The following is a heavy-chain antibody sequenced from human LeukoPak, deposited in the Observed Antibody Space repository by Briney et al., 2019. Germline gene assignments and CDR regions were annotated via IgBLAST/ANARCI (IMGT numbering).Heavy chain of an antibody. CDR1: GYTFTGYY. J-gene: IGHJ4*02. V-gene: IGHV1-2*06. D-gene: IGHD5-24*01. CDR2: INPNSGGT. Sequence: GASVKVSCKASGYTFTGYYMHWVRQAPGQGLEWMGRINPNSGGTNYAQKFQGRVTMTRDTSISTAYMELSRLRSDDTAVYYCARDDSRTYDYNYWYFDYWGQGTLVTVSS. CDR3: ARDDSRTYDYNYWYFDY.